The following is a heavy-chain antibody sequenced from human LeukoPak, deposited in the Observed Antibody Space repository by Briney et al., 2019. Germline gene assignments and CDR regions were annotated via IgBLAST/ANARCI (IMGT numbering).Heavy chain of an antibody. CDR1: GGSISSGDYY. V-gene: IGHV4-30-4*01. CDR2: MYYSGST. J-gene: IGHJ5*02. CDR3: ARPYYYDSRIDP. Sequence: SQTLSLTCTVSGGSISSGDYYWSWIRQPPGKGLEWIAYMYYSGSTYYNPSLKSRVTISADTSKNQPSPKLSSVTAADTAVYYCARPYYYDSRIDPWGQGILVTVSS. D-gene: IGHD3-22*01.